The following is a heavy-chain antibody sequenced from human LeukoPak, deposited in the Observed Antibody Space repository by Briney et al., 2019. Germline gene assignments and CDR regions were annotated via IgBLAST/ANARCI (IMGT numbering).Heavy chain of an antibody. CDR2: IYYSGST. D-gene: IGHD3-22*01. CDR1: GGSISSSSYY. J-gene: IGHJ3*02. V-gene: IGHV4-39*01. CDR3: ARQWLYYYDSSGYRSHDAFDI. Sequence: PSETLSLTCTVSGGSISSSSYYWGWIRQPPGKGLEWIGSIYYSGSTYYNPSLKSRVTISVDTSKNQFSLKLSSVTAADTAVYYCARQWLYYYDSSGYRSHDAFDIWGQGTMVTVSS.